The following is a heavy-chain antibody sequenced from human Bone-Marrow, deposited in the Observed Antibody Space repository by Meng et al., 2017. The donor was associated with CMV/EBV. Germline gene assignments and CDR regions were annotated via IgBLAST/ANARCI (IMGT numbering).Heavy chain of an antibody. CDR2: ISSSSSYT. CDR3: ARSRYSGSYLDY. CDR1: GFTFSDYY. D-gene: IGHD1-26*01. Sequence: QVQLVEAGGCLGKAGGYLRRSCAASGFTFSDYYMSWIRQAPGKGLEWVSYISSSSSYTNYADSVKGRFTISRDNAKNSLYLQMNSLRAEDTAVYYCARSRYSGSYLDYWGQGTLVTVSS. V-gene: IGHV3-11*06. J-gene: IGHJ4*02.